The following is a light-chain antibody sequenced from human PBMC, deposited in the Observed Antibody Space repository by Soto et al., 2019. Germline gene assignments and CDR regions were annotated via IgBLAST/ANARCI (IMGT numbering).Light chain of an antibody. J-gene: IGLJ2*01. CDR3: SSYTCSSTLHVV. V-gene: IGLV2-14*03. Sequence: QSALTQPASVSGSPGQSITISCTGTSSDVGGYDYVSWYQHHPGKAPKLMIYDVTIRPSGVSNRFSGSKSGNTASPTISGLQAEDEADYFCSSYTCSSTLHVVFGGGTKVTVL. CDR1: SSDVGGYDY. CDR2: DVT.